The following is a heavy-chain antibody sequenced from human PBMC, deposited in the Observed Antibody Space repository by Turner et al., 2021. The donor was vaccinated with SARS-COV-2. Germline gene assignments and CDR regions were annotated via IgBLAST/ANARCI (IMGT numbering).Heavy chain of an antibody. V-gene: IGHV4-39*02. J-gene: IGHJ4*02. Sequence: QVQLEEWGPRLVKPSETLSLTCSSSGGPLTRIGNHWGWFRQPPGNGLEWISTIDYNAKTPYTPALESQLTISMYTSKNQCSLNLKSVTAADTAVYYCATVVSLFGLVVPDYWGQGTLVTVSS. CDR1: GGPLTRIGNH. CDR2: IDYNAKT. CDR3: ATVVSLFGLVVPDY. D-gene: IGHD3-3*01.